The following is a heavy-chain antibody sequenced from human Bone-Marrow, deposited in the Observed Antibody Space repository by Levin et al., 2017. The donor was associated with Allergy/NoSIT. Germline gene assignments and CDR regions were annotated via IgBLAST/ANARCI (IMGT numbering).Heavy chain of an antibody. Sequence: PSETLSLTCAVSGGSISSAAYSWTWIRQPPGKGLEWIGYIYHTGSTYYNPSLKSRVTISVDRSKNHFSLRLSSVTAADAASYYCARVEFGGNSGYFDLWGRGILVTVSS. D-gene: IGHD4-23*01. CDR3: ARVEFGGNSGYFDL. CDR2: IYHTGST. V-gene: IGHV4-30-2*01. CDR1: GGSISSAAYS. J-gene: IGHJ2*01.